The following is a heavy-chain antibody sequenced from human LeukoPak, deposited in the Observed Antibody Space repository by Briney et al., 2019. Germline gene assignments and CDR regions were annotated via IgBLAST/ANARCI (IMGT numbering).Heavy chain of an antibody. D-gene: IGHD5-12*01. Sequence: GGPLRLSCAASGFILSSYTMHWVRQAPGKGLEWVAFIRYDGSNKYYADSVKGRFTISRDNAKNSLYLQMNSLRAEDTAVYYCARSGYSGYVVDYWGQGTLVTVSS. J-gene: IGHJ4*02. CDR2: IRYDGSNK. CDR1: GFILSSYT. V-gene: IGHV3-33*08. CDR3: ARSGYSGYVVDY.